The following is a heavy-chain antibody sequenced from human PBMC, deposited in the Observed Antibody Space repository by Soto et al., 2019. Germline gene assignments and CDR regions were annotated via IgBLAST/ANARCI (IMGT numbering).Heavy chain of an antibody. V-gene: IGHV1-8*01. CDR3: ARGINYYDSGDDAFDI. Sequence: QVQLVQSGAEVKKPGASVKVSCKASGYTFTTYDINWVRQATGQGLEWMGWMNPNSGNTGYAQKFQGRVTMTRNTSKSTAYMELRSLRSEDTAVYYCARGINYYDSGDDAFDIWGQGTMVTVSS. D-gene: IGHD3-10*01. CDR1: GYTFTTYD. CDR2: MNPNSGNT. J-gene: IGHJ3*02.